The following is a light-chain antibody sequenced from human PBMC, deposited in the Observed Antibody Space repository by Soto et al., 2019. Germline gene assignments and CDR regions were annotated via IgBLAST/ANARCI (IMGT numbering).Light chain of an antibody. V-gene: IGKV3-20*01. CDR3: QQYGSSKGWT. Sequence: EIVLTQSPGTLSLSPGERATLSCRASQSVSSIYLAWYQQKPGQAPRLLIYGASSRATGIPDRFSGSGSGTDFTLTISRLEPEDFAVYYCQQYGSSKGWTFGQGTKGDIK. CDR1: QSVSSIY. CDR2: GAS. J-gene: IGKJ1*01.